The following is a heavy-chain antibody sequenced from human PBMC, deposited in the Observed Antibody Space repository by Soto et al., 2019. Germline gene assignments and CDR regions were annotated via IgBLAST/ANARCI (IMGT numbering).Heavy chain of an antibody. V-gene: IGHV4-31*03. Sequence: TRSLTCTVAGCSISRGGYYWSWIRQRPGKGLEWIGYIYYSGSTYYNPSLKSRVTISVDTSKNQFSLKLSSVTAADTAVYYCARRNYGSGSYNSRHFDYWGQGNLVTVSS. D-gene: IGHD3-10*01. CDR2: IYYSGST. CDR3: ARRNYGSGSYNSRHFDY. J-gene: IGHJ4*02. CDR1: GCSISRGGYY.